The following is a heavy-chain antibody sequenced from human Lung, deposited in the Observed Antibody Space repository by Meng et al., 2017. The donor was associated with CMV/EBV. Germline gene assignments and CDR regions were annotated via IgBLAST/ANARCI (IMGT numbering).Heavy chain of an antibody. CDR2: ISYTGYI. V-gene: IGHV4-59*01. J-gene: IGHJ3*02. CDR3: AGPDDMGSSPHDPFDI. D-gene: IGHD1-1*01. Sequence: GSLRLSCTVSGASISANYWSWSRRPPGKGLEYIGSISYTGYIEYNPSLKGRVAISLDTSKNQFSLKLASVTAADTAMYYCAGPDDMGSSPHDPFDIWGQGTXVTVSS. CDR1: GASISANY.